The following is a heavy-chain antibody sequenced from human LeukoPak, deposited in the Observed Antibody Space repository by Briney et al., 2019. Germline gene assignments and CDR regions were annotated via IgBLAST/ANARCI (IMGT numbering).Heavy chain of an antibody. J-gene: IGHJ4*02. Sequence: ETLSLTCTVSGGSISSYYWSRIRQPAGKGLEWIGRIYTSGSTNYNPSLKSRVTMSVDTSKNQFSLKLSSVTAADTAVYYCARWRDYYDSSGTYPAFDYWGQGTLVTVSS. CDR1: GGSISSYY. CDR3: ARWRDYYDSSGTYPAFDY. D-gene: IGHD3-22*01. CDR2: IYTSGST. V-gene: IGHV4-4*07.